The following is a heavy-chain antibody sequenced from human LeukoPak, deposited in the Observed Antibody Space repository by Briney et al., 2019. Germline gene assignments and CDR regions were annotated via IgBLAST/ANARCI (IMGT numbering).Heavy chain of an antibody. D-gene: IGHD6-19*01. V-gene: IGHV4-38-2*01. CDR3: AGGFDSSGWYFDY. J-gene: IGHJ4*02. Sequence: PSETLSLTCAVSGYSISSGYYWGWIRQPPGKGLEWIGSIYHSGSTYYNPSLKSRVTISVDTSKSQFSLKLSSVTAADTAVYYCAGGFDSSGWYFDYWGQGTLVTVSS. CDR2: IYHSGST. CDR1: GYSISSGYY.